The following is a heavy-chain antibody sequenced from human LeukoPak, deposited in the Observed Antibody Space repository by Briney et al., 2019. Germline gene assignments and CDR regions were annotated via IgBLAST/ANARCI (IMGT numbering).Heavy chain of an antibody. V-gene: IGHV3-30*03. CDR2: ISYDGSNK. J-gene: IGHJ4*02. CDR3: ARDQRVVAAMATFDY. CDR1: GFTFSSYG. Sequence: GGSLRLSCAASGFTFSSYGMHWVRQAPGKGLEWVAVISYDGSNKYYADSVKGRFTISRDNAKNSLYLQMNSLRAEDTAVYYCARDQRVVAAMATFDYWGQGTLVTVSS. D-gene: IGHD2-15*01.